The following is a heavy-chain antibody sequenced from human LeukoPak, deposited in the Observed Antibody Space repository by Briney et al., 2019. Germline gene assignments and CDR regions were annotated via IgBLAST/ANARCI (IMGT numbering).Heavy chain of an antibody. Sequence: PGGSLRLSCAASGITFSRSAMSWVRQAPGKGLEWISGVTGNGGSTYYADSVKGRFTISRDNSKDTLFLQMNSLRAEDTALYYCAKVCASDWCLSYWGQGTLVTVSS. CDR1: GITFSRSA. D-gene: IGHD6-19*01. CDR3: AKVCASDWCLSY. J-gene: IGHJ4*02. V-gene: IGHV3-23*01. CDR2: VTGNGGST.